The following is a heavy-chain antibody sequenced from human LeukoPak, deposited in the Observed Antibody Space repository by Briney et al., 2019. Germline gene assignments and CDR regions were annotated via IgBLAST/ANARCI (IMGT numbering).Heavy chain of an antibody. D-gene: IGHD6-19*01. CDR3: ARARWKVAGTGGDY. V-gene: IGHV1-2*02. CDR1: GYTFTGYY. Sequence: ASVKVSCKASGYTFTGYYMHWVRQAPGQGLEWMGWINPNSGGTNYAQKFQGRVTMTRDTSISTAYMELSRLRSDDTAVYYCARARWKVAGTGGDYWGQGTLVTVSS. CDR2: INPNSGGT. J-gene: IGHJ4*02.